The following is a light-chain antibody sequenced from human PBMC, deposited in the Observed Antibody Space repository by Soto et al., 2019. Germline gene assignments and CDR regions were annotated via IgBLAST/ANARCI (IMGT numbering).Light chain of an antibody. J-gene: IGKJ3*01. CDR2: WAS. V-gene: IGKV4-1*01. CDR1: QSVLHSTNNKNY. Sequence: DIVMTQSPDSLAVSLGERATINCKSSQSVLHSTNNKNYLAWYQQKPGQPPKLLIYWASTRESGVPDRFSGSGSGTDFTLTISSLQAEDMAVYYCQQYYSTPPVTFGPGTKVDIK. CDR3: QQYYSTPPVT.